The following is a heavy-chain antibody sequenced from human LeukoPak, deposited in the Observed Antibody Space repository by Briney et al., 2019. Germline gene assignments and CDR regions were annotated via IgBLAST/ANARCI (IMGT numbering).Heavy chain of an antibody. D-gene: IGHD3-16*02. CDR2: ISAYNGNT. Sequence: ASVKVSCKASGYTFTSYGFSWMRQAPGQGLEWMGWISAYNGNTNYAQNIQGRVTMTTDTSTSTAYMELRSLRSDDTAVYYCARGLGSYPEIPLDYWGQGTLVTGSS. CDR1: GYTFTSYG. V-gene: IGHV1-18*01. CDR3: ARGLGSYPEIPLDY. J-gene: IGHJ4*02.